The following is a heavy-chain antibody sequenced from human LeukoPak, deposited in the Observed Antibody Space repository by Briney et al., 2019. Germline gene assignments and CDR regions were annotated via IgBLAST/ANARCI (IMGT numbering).Heavy chain of an antibody. CDR2: MSHNGNAI. CDR3: ARDQAAAGNYYSGMDV. Sequence: GRSLRLSCAASGFTFSSYAMHWVRQAPGKGLEWVAYMSHNGNAIYYADSVKGRFTISRDNAKDSLFLEMNSLRAEDTAMYYCARDQAAAGNYYSGMDVWGQGTTVSVSS. J-gene: IGHJ6*02. V-gene: IGHV3-48*04. D-gene: IGHD6-13*01. CDR1: GFTFSSYA.